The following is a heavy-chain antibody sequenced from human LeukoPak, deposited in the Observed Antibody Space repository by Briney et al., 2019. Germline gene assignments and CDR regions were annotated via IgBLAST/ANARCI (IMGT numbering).Heavy chain of an antibody. D-gene: IGHD2-15*01. Sequence: GGSLRLSCAASGFIFNTYAINWVRQAPGKGLEGVSAISGSAGSTYYADSVKGRFTISRDNSKNILYLQIHSLRAEDTAVYYCAKGKGSSSSSIDWWGQGTLVTVSS. CDR2: ISGSAGST. V-gene: IGHV3-23*01. J-gene: IGHJ4*02. CDR1: GFIFNTYA. CDR3: AKGKGSSSSSIDW.